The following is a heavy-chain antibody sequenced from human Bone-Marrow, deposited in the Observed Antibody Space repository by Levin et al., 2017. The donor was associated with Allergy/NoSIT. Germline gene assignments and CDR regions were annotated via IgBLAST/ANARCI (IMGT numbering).Heavy chain of an antibody. J-gene: IGHJ5*02. CDR1: GYTFTHFH. V-gene: IGHV1-2*02. CDR3: ARPGVPDAYEDWFDP. D-gene: IGHD3-16*01. CDR2: INPETGAT. Sequence: GESLKISCKASGYTFTHFHLHWVRQAPGQGLEWVGWINPETGATNYAQKFQHKVTMTRDTHINTVYMELNTLTYDDTAVFFCARPGVPDAYEDWFDPWGQGTLVTVSS.